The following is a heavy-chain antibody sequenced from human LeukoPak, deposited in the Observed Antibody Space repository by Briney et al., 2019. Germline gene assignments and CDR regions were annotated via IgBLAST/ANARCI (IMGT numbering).Heavy chain of an antibody. CDR3: ARGYYDFWSGINFDY. D-gene: IGHD3-3*01. CDR1: GSSISSYY. J-gene: IGHJ4*02. CDR2: IYTSGST. V-gene: IGHV4-4*07. Sequence: SETLSLTCTVSGSSISSYYWSWIRQPAGKGLEWIGRIYTSGSTNYNPSLKSRVTMSVDTSKNQFSLKLSSVTAADTAVYYCARGYYDFWSGINFDYWGQGTLVTVSS.